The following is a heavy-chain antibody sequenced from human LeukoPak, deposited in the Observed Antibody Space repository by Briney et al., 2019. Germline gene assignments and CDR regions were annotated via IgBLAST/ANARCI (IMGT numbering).Heavy chain of an antibody. CDR3: ARGKNYDILTGYPYYFDY. CDR2: IYSGGST. CDR1: GFTFSSYA. Sequence: GGSLRLSCAASGFTFSSYAMSWVRQAPGKGLEWVSVIYSGGSTYYADSVKGRFTISRDNSKNTLYLQMNSLRAEDTAVYYCARGKNYDILTGYPYYFDYWGQGTLVTVSS. D-gene: IGHD3-9*01. J-gene: IGHJ4*02. V-gene: IGHV3-66*01.